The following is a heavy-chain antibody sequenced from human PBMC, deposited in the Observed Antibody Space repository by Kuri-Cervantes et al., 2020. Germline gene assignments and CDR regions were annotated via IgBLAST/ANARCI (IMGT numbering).Heavy chain of an antibody. Sequence: LSLTCAASGFTFSSYGMHWVRQAPGEGPEWVAVIWYDGSNKYYADSVKGRFTISRGNSKNTLYLQMNSLRAEDTAVYYCARDSVGVLNWGQGTMVTVSS. J-gene: IGHJ4*02. V-gene: IGHV3-33*01. CDR2: IWYDGSNK. CDR3: ARDSVGVLN. CDR1: GFTFSSYG. D-gene: IGHD2-8*01.